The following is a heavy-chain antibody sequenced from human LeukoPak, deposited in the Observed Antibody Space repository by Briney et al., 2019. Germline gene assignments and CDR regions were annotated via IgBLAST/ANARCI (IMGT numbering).Heavy chain of an antibody. CDR2: IFYSGST. CDR1: GGSISSYY. V-gene: IGHV4-59*01. CDR3: AREGYCSGGTCSNWFDP. J-gene: IGHJ5*02. Sequence: SETPSLTCTVSGGSISSYYWSWIRQPPGKGLEWIGYIFYSGSTNYNPSLKSRVTISVDTSKNQFSLKLYSVTAADTAVYYCAREGYCSGGTCSNWFDPWGQGTLVTVSS. D-gene: IGHD2-15*01.